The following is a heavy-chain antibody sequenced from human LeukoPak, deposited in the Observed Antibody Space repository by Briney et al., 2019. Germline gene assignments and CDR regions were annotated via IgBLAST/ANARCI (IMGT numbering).Heavy chain of an antibody. Sequence: GGSLRLSCAASGFMFCRYAMIWVRPSPGKGLEWVSAITETGAGTYYADSVKGRFTMSRDNSRNTVYLQMNSLRAEDTAVYYCAKEPYRDWGQGTLVTVSS. V-gene: IGHV3-23*01. D-gene: IGHD1-14*01. CDR2: ITETGAGT. CDR1: GFMFCRYA. J-gene: IGHJ4*02. CDR3: AKEPYRD.